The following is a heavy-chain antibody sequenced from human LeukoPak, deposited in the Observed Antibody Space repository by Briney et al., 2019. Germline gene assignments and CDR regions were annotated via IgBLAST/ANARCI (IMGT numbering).Heavy chain of an antibody. CDR3: AKNADRGAYCRGGSCYPYYYYYMDV. Sequence: GGSLRLSCAASRFTFNKYWMTWVRQAPGKGLEWVSSISHTGGSPYYADSVKGRFTVSRDNSKNTLYLQMNSLTVEDTAIYCCAKNADRGAYCRGGSCYPYYYYYMDVWGTGTTVTISS. CDR2: ISHTGGSP. D-gene: IGHD2-15*01. CDR1: RFTFNKYW. V-gene: IGHV3-23*01. J-gene: IGHJ6*03.